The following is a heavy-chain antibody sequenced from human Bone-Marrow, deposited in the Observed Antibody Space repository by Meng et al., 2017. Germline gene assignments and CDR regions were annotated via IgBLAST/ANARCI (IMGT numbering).Heavy chain of an antibody. CDR1: VCSISMVCYY. Sequence: VPVPPSSPRLVKPPKPLSLLCTFSVCSISMVCYYWSWIRQHPGKGLEWIGYIYYSGTTYYNPSLSSLVTISVDTSKNQFSLNLSSVTAADTAVYYCARDIRQGGNIWFDPWGQGTLVTVSS. D-gene: IGHD3-16*01. J-gene: IGHJ5*02. CDR2: IYYSGTT. CDR3: ARDIRQGGNIWFDP. V-gene: IGHV4-31*01.